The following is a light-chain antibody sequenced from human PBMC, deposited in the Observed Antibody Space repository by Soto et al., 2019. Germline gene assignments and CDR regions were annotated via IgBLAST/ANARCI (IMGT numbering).Light chain of an antibody. CDR1: SRDVGGYNY. V-gene: IGLV2-11*01. Sequence: QSALTQPRSVSGSPGQSVTISCTGTSRDVGGYNYVSWYQQYPGKAPKLMIYDVTKRPSGVPDRFSGSKSGNTASLTITGLQVEDEADYYCCSYAGSYTWVFGGGTKLTVL. J-gene: IGLJ3*02. CDR2: DVT. CDR3: CSYAGSYTWV.